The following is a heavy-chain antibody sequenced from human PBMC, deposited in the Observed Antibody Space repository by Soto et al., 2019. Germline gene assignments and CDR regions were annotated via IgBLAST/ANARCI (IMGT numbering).Heavy chain of an antibody. CDR3: AREGAAPYYYYGMDV. D-gene: IGHD6-6*01. CDR1: GGSISSGGYF. V-gene: IGHV4-31*03. CDR2: IYYIGST. J-gene: IGHJ6*02. Sequence: QVQLQESGPGLVKPSQTLSLTCTVSGGSISSGGYFWSWIRQHPGKGLEWIGFIYYIGSTYYTPSTKSRVTISVDTSKNQFSLKLSSVTAADTAVYYCAREGAAPYYYYGMDVWGQGTTVTVSS.